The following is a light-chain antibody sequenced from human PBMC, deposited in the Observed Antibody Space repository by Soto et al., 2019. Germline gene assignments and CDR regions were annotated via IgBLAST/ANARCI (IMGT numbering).Light chain of an antibody. CDR2: EVS. Sequence: QSALTQPPSASGSPGQSVTISCTGTSSDVGRYNYISWYQQRPGKAPKLIIYEVSKRPSGVPDRLSGFKYGNMASLTVSGLQAEDEADYYCSSYAGNSRYVFGTGTKATVL. CDR3: SSYAGNSRYV. V-gene: IGLV2-8*01. J-gene: IGLJ1*01. CDR1: SSDVGRYNY.